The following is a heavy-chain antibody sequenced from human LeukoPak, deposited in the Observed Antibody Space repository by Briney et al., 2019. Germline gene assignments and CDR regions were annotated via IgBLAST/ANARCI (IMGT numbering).Heavy chain of an antibody. V-gene: IGHV3-33*01. CDR2: IWYDGSNK. CDR1: GFTFSSYG. CDR3: ARGGPAHYGSGSYYDY. J-gene: IGHJ4*02. D-gene: IGHD3-10*01. Sequence: PGGSLRLSCAASGFTFSSYGMHWVRQAPGKGLEWVAVIWYDGSNKYYADPVKGRFTISRDNSKNTLYLQMNSLRAEDTAVYYCARGGPAHYGSGSYYDYWGQGTLVTVSS.